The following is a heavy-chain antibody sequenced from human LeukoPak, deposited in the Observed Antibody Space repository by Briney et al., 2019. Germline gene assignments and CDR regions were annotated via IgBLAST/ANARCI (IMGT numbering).Heavy chain of an antibody. CDR1: GGSFSGYY. J-gene: IGHJ4*02. CDR3: ARGVARTYYSDTSGYAAADY. Sequence: PSETQSLTRAVYGGSFSGYYWRWIRHPPGKGLEWSREINHSGSTNYNPTLKSRVTISIDTSKNQSSLKLSSVTAADTAVYYCARGVARTYYSDTSGYAAADYWGQGTLVTVSS. D-gene: IGHD3-22*01. CDR2: INHSGST. V-gene: IGHV4-34*01.